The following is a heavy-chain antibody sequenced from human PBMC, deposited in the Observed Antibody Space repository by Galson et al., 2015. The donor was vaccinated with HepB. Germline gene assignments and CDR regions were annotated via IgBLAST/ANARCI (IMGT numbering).Heavy chain of an antibody. CDR1: GFIFRTHA. D-gene: IGHD3-10*01. J-gene: IGHJ4*02. Sequence: SLRLSCAASGFIFRTHAMHWVRRAPGKGLEWVAVIWHDGSFKYYADSVRGHFTVSRDNSRNALLLQMNSLRAEDTAMYYCARDSEPLGSAMFDYWGQGILVTVSS. V-gene: IGHV3-33*01. CDR2: IWHDGSFK. CDR3: ARDSEPLGSAMFDY.